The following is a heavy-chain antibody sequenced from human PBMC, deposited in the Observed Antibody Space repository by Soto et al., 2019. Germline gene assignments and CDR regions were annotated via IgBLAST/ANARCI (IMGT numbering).Heavy chain of an antibody. Sequence: AQLVESGGGVVQPGRSLRLSCAASEFTFNTYAMHWVRQAPGKGLEWVAVIAYDGNDKYYADSVKGRFTISRDNSKSALYLQTNPLRPEDTAMYYCARDVSTDVPYYDGMDVCGQGNTVTVSS. CDR3: ARDVSTDVPYYDGMDV. CDR1: EFTFNTYA. J-gene: IGHJ6*02. V-gene: IGHV3-30*03. CDR2: IAYDGNDK. D-gene: IGHD3-10*01.